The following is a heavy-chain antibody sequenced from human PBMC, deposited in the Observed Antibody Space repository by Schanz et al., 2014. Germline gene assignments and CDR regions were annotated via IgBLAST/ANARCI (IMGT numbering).Heavy chain of an antibody. D-gene: IGHD3-10*01. J-gene: IGHJ4*02. Sequence: QVQLVESGGGVVQPGRSLRLSCAAYGFTLSSYAMHWVRQAPGKGLEWVAVISYDGSNKYYADSVKGRFTMSRDNSKNTLYLQMNSLRAEDTAVYYCARANYRRKINFDYWGRGTLVTVSS. V-gene: IGHV3-30-3*01. CDR2: ISYDGSNK. CDR1: GFTLSSYA. CDR3: ARANYRRKINFDY.